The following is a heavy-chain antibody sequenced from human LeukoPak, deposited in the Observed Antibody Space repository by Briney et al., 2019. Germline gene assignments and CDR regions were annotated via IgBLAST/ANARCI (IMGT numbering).Heavy chain of an antibody. J-gene: IGHJ4*01. V-gene: IGHV3-53*01. Sequence: GGSLRLSCAASGFTVIRKYMTWVRQAPGKGLEWVSVIYSGGTASYADSVKGRFTISRDNSKNILYLQMNSLRAEDTAVYYCASRDSGDYLFFDHWGQGTLVTVSS. D-gene: IGHD4-17*01. CDR3: ASRDSGDYLFFDH. CDR1: GFTVIRKY. CDR2: IYSGGTA.